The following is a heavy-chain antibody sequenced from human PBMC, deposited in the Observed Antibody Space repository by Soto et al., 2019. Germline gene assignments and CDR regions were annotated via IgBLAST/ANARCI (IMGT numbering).Heavy chain of an antibody. V-gene: IGHV3-23*01. D-gene: IGHD6-6*01. CDR2: ISDSGGIT. CDR1: EFTFSTYA. CDR3: AKPWVPGITDRPARFEY. Sequence: GGSLRLSCAASEFTFSTYAMTWVRQAPGRGLQWVASISDSGGITYYADSVQGRFTISRDNSRNTLYLQMNNPRAEDTALYYCAKPWVPGITDRPARFEYWGRGTLVTVSS. J-gene: IGHJ4*02.